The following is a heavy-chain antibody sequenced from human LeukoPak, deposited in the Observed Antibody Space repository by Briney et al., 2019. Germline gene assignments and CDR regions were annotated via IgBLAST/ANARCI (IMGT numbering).Heavy chain of an antibody. D-gene: IGHD3-10*01. J-gene: IGHJ6*02. Sequence: SETLSLTCTVSGGSIRSSYYYWGWIRQPPGKGLEWIGSIYDSGSTYYNPSLKSRVTISVDTSKNQFSLKLSSVTATDTAVYYCARSYPPRITHYGMDVWGQGTTVTVSS. CDR3: ARSYPPRITHYGMDV. CDR2: IYDSGST. V-gene: IGHV4-39*01. CDR1: GGSIRSSYYY.